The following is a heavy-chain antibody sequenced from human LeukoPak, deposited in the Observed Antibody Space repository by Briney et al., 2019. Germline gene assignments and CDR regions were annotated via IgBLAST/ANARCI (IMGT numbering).Heavy chain of an antibody. Sequence: GGSLRLSCAASGFTFSSYWMSWVRQAPGKGLEWVANIKQDGSEKYYVDSVKGRFTISRDNAKNSLYLQVNSLRAEDTAVYYCARDRGFGKLLLLVYDNVPENDAFDIWGQGTMVTVSS. CDR1: GFTFSSYW. J-gene: IGHJ3*02. CDR3: ARDRGFGKLLLLVYDNVPENDAFDI. CDR2: IKQDGSEK. V-gene: IGHV3-7*01. D-gene: IGHD3-10*01.